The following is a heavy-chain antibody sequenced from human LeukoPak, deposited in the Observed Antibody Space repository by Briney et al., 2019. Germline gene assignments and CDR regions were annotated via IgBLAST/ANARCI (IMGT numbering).Heavy chain of an antibody. V-gene: IGHV4-34*01. J-gene: IGHJ4*02. CDR3: ARGRVYGSGSYQGLD. CDR1: GGSFSGYY. CDR2: ISHSGST. Sequence: SETLSLTCAVYGGSFSGYYWTWIRQPPGKGLEWIGEISHSGSTNCNPSLKSRVSISLDTSKNQFSLKLSSVTAADRAVYYCARGRVYGSGSYQGLDWGQGALVTVSS. D-gene: IGHD3-10*01.